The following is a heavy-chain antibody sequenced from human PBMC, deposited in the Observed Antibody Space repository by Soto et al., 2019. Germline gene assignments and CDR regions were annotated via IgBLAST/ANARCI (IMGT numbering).Heavy chain of an antibody. Sequence: SLRLSCAASGFTVSSNYMSWVRQAPGKGLEWVSVIYSGGSTYYADSVKGRFTISRDNSKNTLYLQMNSLRAEDTAVYYCARDRGYCSGGSCYRWFDPWGQGTLVTVSS. J-gene: IGHJ5*02. CDR3: ARDRGYCSGGSCYRWFDP. CDR2: IYSGGST. CDR1: GFTVSSNY. D-gene: IGHD2-15*01. V-gene: IGHV3-53*01.